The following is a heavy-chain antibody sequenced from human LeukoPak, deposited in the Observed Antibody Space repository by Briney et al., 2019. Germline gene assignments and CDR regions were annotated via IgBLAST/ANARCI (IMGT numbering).Heavy chain of an antibody. CDR3: ARIGTAQGVSVWAFDI. CDR2: IDWDDDK. CDR1: GFSLSTSGMC. J-gene: IGHJ3*02. V-gene: IGHV2-70*11. Sequence: SGPALVKPTQTLTLTCTFSGFSLSTSGMCMTWICQPPGKALEWLARIDWDDDKYYSTSLKTRLTISKDTSKNQVVLTMTNMDPVDTATYYCARIGTAQGVSVWAFDIWGQGTMVTVSS. D-gene: IGHD3-16*01.